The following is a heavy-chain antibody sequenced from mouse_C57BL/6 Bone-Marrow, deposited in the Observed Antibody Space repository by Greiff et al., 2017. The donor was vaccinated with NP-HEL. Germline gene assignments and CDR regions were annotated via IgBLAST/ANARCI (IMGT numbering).Heavy chain of an antibody. D-gene: IGHD1-1*01. CDR2: IDPNSGGT. CDR3: ARGYYGSSLNWDVRY. J-gene: IGHJ2*01. CDR1: GYTFTSYW. Sequence: VQLQQPGAELVKPGASVKLSSKASGYTFTSYWMHWVKQRPGRGLEWIGRIDPNSGGTKYNEKFKSQATLTVVKPSRTAYMQLSSLTSEDSAVYYCARGYYGSSLNWDVRYWGQGTTLTVSS. V-gene: IGHV1-62-3*01.